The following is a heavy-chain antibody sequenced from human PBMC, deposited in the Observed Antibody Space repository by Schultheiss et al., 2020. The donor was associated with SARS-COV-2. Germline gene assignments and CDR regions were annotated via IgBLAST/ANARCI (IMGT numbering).Heavy chain of an antibody. CDR1: GASISRGDYY. CDR3: ARTQEMATSIDY. J-gene: IGHJ4*02. CDR2: IEYSGST. Sequence: SETLSLTCTVSGASISRGDYYWSWIRHHPGKALEWIGYIEYSGSTYYNPSLKSRVTISVDTSKKQFSLRLSSVTAADTAVYYCARTQEMATSIDYWGQGTRVTVSS. V-gene: IGHV4-31*03. D-gene: IGHD5-24*01.